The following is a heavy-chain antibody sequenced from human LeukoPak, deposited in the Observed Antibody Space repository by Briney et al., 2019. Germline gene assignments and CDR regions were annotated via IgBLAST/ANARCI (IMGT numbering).Heavy chain of an antibody. CDR2: ISYDGSNK. D-gene: IGHD3-16*02. J-gene: IGHJ4*02. Sequence: PGGSLRLSCAASGFTFSSYAMHWVRQAPGKGLEWVAVISYDGSNKYYADSVKGRFTISRDNSKNTLYLQMNSLRAEDTAVYYCARDGTITFGGVIPGLVDYWGQGTLVTVSS. CDR3: ARDGTITFGGVIPGLVDY. CDR1: GFTFSSYA. V-gene: IGHV3-30*04.